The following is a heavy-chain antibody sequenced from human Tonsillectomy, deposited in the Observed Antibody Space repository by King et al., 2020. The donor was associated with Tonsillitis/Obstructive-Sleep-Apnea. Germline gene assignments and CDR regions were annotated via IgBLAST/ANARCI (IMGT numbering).Heavy chain of an antibody. CDR3: VKDDSSGYYYVDY. V-gene: IGHV3-30*18. Sequence: VQLVESGGGVVQPGRSLRLSCAASGFTFSGYGMHWVRQAPGKGLEWVALILYDGSNQYYADSVKGRFAISRDDSKNTLYLQMNSLRVEDTAVYYCVKDDSSGYYYVDYWGQGTLVTVSS. CDR1: GFTFSGYG. D-gene: IGHD3-22*01. CDR2: ILYDGSNQ. J-gene: IGHJ4*02.